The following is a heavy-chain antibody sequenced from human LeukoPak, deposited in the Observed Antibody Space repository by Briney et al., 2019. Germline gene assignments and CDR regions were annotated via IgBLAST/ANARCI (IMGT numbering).Heavy chain of an antibody. CDR2: INHSGST. CDR1: GGSFSGYY. V-gene: IGHV4-34*01. CDR3: ASRPYYDFWSGYLI. J-gene: IGHJ3*02. D-gene: IGHD3-3*01. Sequence: SETLSLTCAVYGGSFSGYYWSWIRQPPGKGLEWIGEINHSGSTNYNPSLKSRVTISVDTSKNQFSLKLSSVTAADTAVYYCASRPYYDFWSGYLIWGQGTMVTVS.